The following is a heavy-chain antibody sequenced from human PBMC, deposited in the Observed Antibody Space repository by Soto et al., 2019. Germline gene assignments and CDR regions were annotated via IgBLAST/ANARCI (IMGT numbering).Heavy chain of an antibody. V-gene: IGHV3-11*01. CDR2: IGSSGSTI. D-gene: IGHD2-21*01. CDR3: ERDVDPHIAKPGT. CDR1: GFTFSDYY. Sequence: GGSLRLSCAASGFTFSDYYMSWIRQAPGKGLEWVSYIGSSGSTIYYADSVKGRFTISRDNAKNSLYLQMNSLRAEDTAVYYCERDVDPHIAKPGTWGQGALVTV. J-gene: IGHJ5*02.